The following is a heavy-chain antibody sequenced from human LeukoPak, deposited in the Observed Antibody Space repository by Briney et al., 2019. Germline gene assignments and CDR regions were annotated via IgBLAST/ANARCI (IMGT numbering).Heavy chain of an antibody. Sequence: GESLKISCAASGFTFSDYYMSWIRQAPGKGLEWVSYISSSGSTIYYADSVKGRFTISRDNAKNSLYLQMNSLRAEDTAVYYCARSRAGLSHRKGVSDYWGQGTLVTVSS. J-gene: IGHJ4*02. V-gene: IGHV3-11*04. CDR1: GFTFSDYY. D-gene: IGHD2-8*01. CDR2: ISSSGSTI. CDR3: ARSRAGLSHRKGVSDY.